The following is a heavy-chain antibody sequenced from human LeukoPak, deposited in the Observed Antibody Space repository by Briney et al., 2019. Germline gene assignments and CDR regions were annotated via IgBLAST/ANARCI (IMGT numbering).Heavy chain of an antibody. V-gene: IGHV4-30-4*01. D-gene: IGHD2-15*01. Sequence: SETLSLTCTVSGGSISSGDYYWGWIRQPPGKGLEWIGYIYYSGSTYYNPSLKSRVTISVDTSKNQFSLKLSSVTAADTAVYYCARDCSGGSCYSKDTLDYWGQGTLVTVSS. CDR3: ARDCSGGSCYSKDTLDY. CDR2: IYYSGST. J-gene: IGHJ4*02. CDR1: GGSISSGDYY.